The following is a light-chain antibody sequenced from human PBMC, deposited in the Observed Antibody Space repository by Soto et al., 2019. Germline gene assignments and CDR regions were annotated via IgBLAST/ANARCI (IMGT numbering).Light chain of an antibody. CDR1: SGHSSYA. CDR3: QTWGTGTVV. J-gene: IGLJ2*01. Sequence: QLVLTQSPSASASLGASVKVTCTLSSGHSSYAIAWHQQQPEKGPRYLMKLNSDGSHSKGDGIPDRFSGSSSGAERYLTISSLQSEDEADYYCQTWGTGTVVFGGGTQLTVL. CDR2: LNSDGSH. V-gene: IGLV4-69*01.